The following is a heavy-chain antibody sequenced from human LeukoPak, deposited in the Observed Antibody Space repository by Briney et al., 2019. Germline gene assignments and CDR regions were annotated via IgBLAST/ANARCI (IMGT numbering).Heavy chain of an antibody. CDR3: ARDVGSSWPREVWFDP. CDR1: GGSISSHY. Sequence: SETLSLTCTVSGGSISSHYWSWIRQPPGKGLEWIGYIYYSGSTNYNPSLKSRVTISVDTSKNQFSLKLSSVTAADTAVYYCARDVGSSWPREVWFDPWGQGTLVTVSS. D-gene: IGHD6-13*01. J-gene: IGHJ5*02. CDR2: IYYSGST. V-gene: IGHV4-59*11.